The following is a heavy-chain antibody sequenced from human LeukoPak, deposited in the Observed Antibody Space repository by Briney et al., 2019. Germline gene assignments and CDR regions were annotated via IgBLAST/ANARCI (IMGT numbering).Heavy chain of an antibody. V-gene: IGHV1-3*04. CDR3: ARAGSSSWYIWFDP. CDR2: INTDNGDT. J-gene: IGHJ5*02. D-gene: IGHD6-13*01. CDR1: GYTFTCCA. Sequence: GASVKVSCKASGYTFTCCAIHWVRQAPGQRLEWMGWINTDNGDTKYSQKFQGRVTITRNTSISTAYMELSSLRSEDTAVYYCARAGSSSWYIWFDPWGQGTLVTVSS.